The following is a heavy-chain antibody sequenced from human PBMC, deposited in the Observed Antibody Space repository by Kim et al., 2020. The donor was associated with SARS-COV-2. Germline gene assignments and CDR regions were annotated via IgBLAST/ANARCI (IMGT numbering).Heavy chain of an antibody. Sequence: SETLSLTCTVSGGSISSYYWSWIRQPPGKGLEWIGYIYYSGSTNYNPSLKSRVTISVDTSKNQFSLKLSSVTAADTAVYYCARKGVGATRYYYYYGMDVWGQGTTVTVSS. CDR1: GGSISSYY. V-gene: IGHV4-59*01. CDR2: IYYSGST. D-gene: IGHD1-26*01. CDR3: ARKGVGATRYYYYYGMDV. J-gene: IGHJ6*02.